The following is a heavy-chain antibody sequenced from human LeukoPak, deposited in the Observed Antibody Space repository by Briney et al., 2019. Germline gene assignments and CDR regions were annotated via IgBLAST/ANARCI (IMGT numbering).Heavy chain of an antibody. D-gene: IGHD1-26*01. CDR3: ARGGGSWDY. V-gene: IGHV1-2*02. CDR2: INPNSGTT. Sequence: ASVKVSCKASGYNFTGYYLHWVRQAPGRGLEWMGWINPNSGTTDYAQKFQGRVTLTRDTSSTTAYMEMTGLTSDDTAVYYCARGGGSWDYWGQGTLVTVSS. CDR1: GYNFTGYY. J-gene: IGHJ4*02.